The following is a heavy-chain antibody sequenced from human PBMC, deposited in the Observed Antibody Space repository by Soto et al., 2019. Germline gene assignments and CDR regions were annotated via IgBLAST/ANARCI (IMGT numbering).Heavy chain of an antibody. CDR3: ARDRSPGYSSGWYDYYYYYYMDV. Sequence: SQTLSLTCAISGDSVSSNSAAWNWIRQSPSRGLEWLGRTYYRSKWYNDYAVSVKSRITINPDTSKNQFSLQLNSVTPEDTAVYYCARDRSPGYSSGWYDYYYYYYMDVWGKGTTVTV. CDR1: GDSVSSNSAA. D-gene: IGHD6-19*01. V-gene: IGHV6-1*01. CDR2: TYYRSKWYN. J-gene: IGHJ6*03.